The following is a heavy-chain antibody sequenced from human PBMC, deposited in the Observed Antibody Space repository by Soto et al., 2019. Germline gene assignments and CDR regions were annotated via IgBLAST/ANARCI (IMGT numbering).Heavy chain of an antibody. CDR1: GFSLSTSGVG. CDR3: AHSLHTDYYDSSGYSLFDP. J-gene: IGHJ5*02. CDR2: IYWDDDK. D-gene: IGHD3-22*01. Sequence: GSGPTLVNPTQTLTLTCTFSGFSLSTSGVGVGWIRQPPGKALEWLALIYWDDDKRYSPSLKSRLTITKDTSKNQVVLTMTNMDPVDTATYYCAHSLHTDYYDSSGYSLFDPWGQGTLVTVSS. V-gene: IGHV2-5*02.